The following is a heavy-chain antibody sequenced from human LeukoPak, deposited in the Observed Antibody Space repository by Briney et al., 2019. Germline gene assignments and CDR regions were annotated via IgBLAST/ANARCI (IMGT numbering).Heavy chain of an antibody. CDR1: GYTFTSYD. CDR3: ARGPSPSGVDP. CDR2: MNPNSGNT. V-gene: IGHV1-8*01. Sequence: GASVKVSCKASGYTFTSYDINWVRQATGQGLEWMGWMNPNSGNTNYAQKLQGRVTMTTDTSTSTAYMELGSLRSDDTAVYYCARGPSPSGVDPWGQGTLVTVSS. J-gene: IGHJ5*02. D-gene: IGHD1-1*01.